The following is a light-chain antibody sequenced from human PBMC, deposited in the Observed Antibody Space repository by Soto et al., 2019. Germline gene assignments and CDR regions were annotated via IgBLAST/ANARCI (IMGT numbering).Light chain of an antibody. V-gene: IGKV1-8*01. CDR3: QQYFEWPPMT. CDR1: QGISSY. Sequence: AIRMTQSPSSFSASTGDRVTITCRASQGISSYLAWYQQKPGKAPKLLIYAASTLQSGVPSRFSGSGSGTDFTLTISSLRSEDSAIYYCQQYFEWPPMTFGQGTKVDI. J-gene: IGKJ1*01. CDR2: AAS.